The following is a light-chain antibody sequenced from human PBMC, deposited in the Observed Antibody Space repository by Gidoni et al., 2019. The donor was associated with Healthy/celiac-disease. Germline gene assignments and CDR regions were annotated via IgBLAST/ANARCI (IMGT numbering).Light chain of an antibody. J-gene: IGKJ1*01. CDR2: DAS. Sequence: DIQMTPSPSTLSASVGDRVTITSRASQSISTWLAWYQQKPGNDPNFLIYDASSLESGVPSRFSGSGSGTEFALTISRLRPDFFANYYCQQYSSGTFGQGTKVEIK. CDR3: QQYSSGT. V-gene: IGKV1-5*01. CDR1: QSISTW.